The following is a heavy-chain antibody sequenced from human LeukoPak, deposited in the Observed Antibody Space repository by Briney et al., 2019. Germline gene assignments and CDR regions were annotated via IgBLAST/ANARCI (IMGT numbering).Heavy chain of an antibody. CDR1: GYSFTTYD. CDR3: AKAHGTYYYDSSGRNWFDP. Sequence: GASVKVSCKASGYSFTTYDFNWVRQATGQGLEWMGWMNPNSARTGYAQKFQGRVTMTRDTSISTAYMELSRLRSDDTAVYYCAKAHGTYYYDSSGRNWFDPWGQGTLVTVSS. D-gene: IGHD3-22*01. CDR2: MNPNSART. V-gene: IGHV1-8*01. J-gene: IGHJ5*02.